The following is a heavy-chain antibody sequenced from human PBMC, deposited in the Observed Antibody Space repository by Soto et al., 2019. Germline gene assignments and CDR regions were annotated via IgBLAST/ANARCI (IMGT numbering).Heavy chain of an antibody. CDR2: ISRDGGTK. J-gene: IGHJ4*02. CDR3: TGEVASGY. V-gene: IGHV3-30*03. Sequence: QVQLVESGGGVVQPGRSLRLSCAVSGFTVNTYGMHWVRQAPGKGLEWVAVISRDGGTKFYADSVKGRFTISIDNSRNTLFLEITSLRGDDMAVYYCTGEVASGYWGQGTLVTISS. CDR1: GFTVNTYG. D-gene: IGHD2-8*02.